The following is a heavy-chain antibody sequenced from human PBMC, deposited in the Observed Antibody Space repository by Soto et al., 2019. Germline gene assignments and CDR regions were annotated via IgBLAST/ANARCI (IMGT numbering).Heavy chain of an antibody. Sequence: GGSLRLSCEASGFSLGRYAMSWVRQAPGKGLEWISVISASGSSVSYADSVKGRFTISKDNSENTLFLQVNSLRVEDTAVYYCAKDYYYDSTGLFFDSWGQGTLVTV. CDR1: GFSLGRYA. J-gene: IGHJ4*02. CDR3: AKDYYYDSTGLFFDS. CDR2: ISASGSSV. V-gene: IGHV3-23*01. D-gene: IGHD3-22*01.